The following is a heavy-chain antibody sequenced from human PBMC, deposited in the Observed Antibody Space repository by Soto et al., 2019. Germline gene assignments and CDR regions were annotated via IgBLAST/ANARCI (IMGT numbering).Heavy chain of an antibody. Sequence: PSETLSLTCAVYGGCFSGYYLSWIRQPPGKGLEWIGEINHSGSTNYNPSLKSRVTISVDTSKNQFSLKLSSVTAADTAVYYCARVAWLARDYYGMDVWGQGTTVTVSS. D-gene: IGHD5-12*01. J-gene: IGHJ6*02. CDR2: INHSGST. V-gene: IGHV4-34*01. CDR3: ARVAWLARDYYGMDV. CDR1: GGCFSGYY.